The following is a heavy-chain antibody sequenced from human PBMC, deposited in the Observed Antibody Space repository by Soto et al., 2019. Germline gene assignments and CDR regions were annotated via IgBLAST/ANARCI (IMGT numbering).Heavy chain of an antibody. CDR2: ISGSGGST. Sequence: PGGSLRLSCADSGFTFNTYGMSWVRQAPGKGLLWVFGISGSGGSTYFADSVMGRFSFSRDNFQNTLYLQMNSLRAEDMAVYYCAKKQGSGTYWPVDYWGQGILVTVSS. V-gene: IGHV3-23*01. CDR3: AKKQGSGTYWPVDY. J-gene: IGHJ4*02. D-gene: IGHD1-26*01. CDR1: GFTFNTYG.